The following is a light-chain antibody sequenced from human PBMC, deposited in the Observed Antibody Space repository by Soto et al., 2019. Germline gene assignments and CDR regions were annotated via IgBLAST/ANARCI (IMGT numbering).Light chain of an antibody. CDR3: QQRSNWPYLT. CDR1: QSVSGY. Sequence: EIVLTQSPDTLSLSPGERATLSCRASQSVSGYFGWYQQKPGQAPRLLIYDASNRAYGVPARVRGSGSGTNFTLTTASLETEDFSVYYCQQRSNWPYLTFGGGTRV. V-gene: IGKV3-11*01. CDR2: DAS. J-gene: IGKJ4*01.